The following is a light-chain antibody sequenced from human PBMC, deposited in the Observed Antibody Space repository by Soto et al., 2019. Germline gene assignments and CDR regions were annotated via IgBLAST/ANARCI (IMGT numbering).Light chain of an antibody. CDR3: SSYTSSSTLEV. CDR1: SSDVGGYNY. Sequence: QSALTQPASVSGSPGQSITISCTGTSSDVGGYNYVSWYQQHPGKAPKLMIYEVSNRPSGVSNRFSGSKSGNTASLTISGLQAEDEADYYCSSYTSSSTLEVFGTGTKVPV. J-gene: IGLJ1*01. V-gene: IGLV2-14*01. CDR2: EVS.